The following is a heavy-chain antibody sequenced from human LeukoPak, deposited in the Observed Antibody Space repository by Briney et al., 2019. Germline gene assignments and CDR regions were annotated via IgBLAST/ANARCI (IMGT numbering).Heavy chain of an antibody. Sequence: SETLSLTCTVSGGSISSSSYYWGWIRQPPGKGLEWIGSIYYSGSTYYNPSLKSRVTISVDTSKNQFSLKLSSVTAADTAVYYCARVEMGCSGGSCYYQIVVVMGDYWGQGTLVTVSS. J-gene: IGHJ4*02. D-gene: IGHD2-15*01. CDR2: IYYSGST. CDR3: ARVEMGCSGGSCYYQIVVVMGDY. V-gene: IGHV4-39*01. CDR1: GGSISSSSYY.